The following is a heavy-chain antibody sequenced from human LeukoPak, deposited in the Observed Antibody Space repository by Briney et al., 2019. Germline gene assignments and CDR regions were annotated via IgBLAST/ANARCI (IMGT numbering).Heavy chain of an antibody. D-gene: IGHD2-15*01. CDR3: ARGYCSGGTCYLVENWLDP. Sequence: ASVKVSCKASGYTLTAYYIYWVRQAPGQGLEWLGRINPNSGGTDYAQNFQGRVTMTRDTSISTAYMELSRLRSDDTAVYYCARGYCSGGTCYLVENWLDPWGQGTLVTVSS. CDR2: INPNSGGT. J-gene: IGHJ5*02. V-gene: IGHV1-2*06. CDR1: GYTLTAYY.